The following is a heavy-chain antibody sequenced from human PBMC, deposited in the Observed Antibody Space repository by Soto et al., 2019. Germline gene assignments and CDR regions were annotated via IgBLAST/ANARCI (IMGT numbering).Heavy chain of an antibody. CDR2: IIPIFGTA. D-gene: IGHD2-2*01. Sequence: SVKVSCKASGGTFSSYAISWVRQAPGQGLEWMGGIIPIFGTANYAQKFQGRVTITADESTSTAYMELSSLRSEDTAVYYCARGSRYCSSTSCPFDYWGQGTLVTVSS. CDR1: GGTFSSYA. CDR3: ARGSRYCSSTSCPFDY. J-gene: IGHJ4*02. V-gene: IGHV1-69*13.